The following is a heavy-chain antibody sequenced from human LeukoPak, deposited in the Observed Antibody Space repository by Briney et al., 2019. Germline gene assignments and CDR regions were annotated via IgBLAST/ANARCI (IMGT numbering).Heavy chain of an antibody. CDR3: ARSSVGVAFDY. D-gene: IGHD6-19*01. Sequence: GASVKVSCKASGYTFTDYYIYWVRQAPGQGLEWMGRINPNNGGTNYAQKFQGRVTMTWDTSISTVYMDLSRLTSDDPAVYYCARSSVGVAFDYWGQGTLVTVSS. J-gene: IGHJ4*02. V-gene: IGHV1-2*06. CDR2: INPNNGGT. CDR1: GYTFTDYY.